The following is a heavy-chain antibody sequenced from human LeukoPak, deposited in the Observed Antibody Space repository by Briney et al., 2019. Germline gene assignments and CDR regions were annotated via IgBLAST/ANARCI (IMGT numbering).Heavy chain of an antibody. D-gene: IGHD2-2*01. CDR2: INPNSGGT. J-gene: IGHJ3*02. CDR1: GYTFTGYY. V-gene: IGHV1-2*02. CDR3: AREPVVVPAASDAFDI. Sequence: ASVKVSCKASGYTFTGYYIHWGRQAPGQGLEWMGWINPNSGGTNYAQMFQGRVTMTRDTSISTAYMELSRLRSDDTAVYYCAREPVVVPAASDAFDIWGQGTMVTVSS.